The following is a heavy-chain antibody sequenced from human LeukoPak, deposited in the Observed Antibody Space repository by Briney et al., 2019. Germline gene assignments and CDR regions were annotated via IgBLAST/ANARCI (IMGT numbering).Heavy chain of an antibody. CDR2: ISGSHGRT. J-gene: IGHJ6*03. Sequence: GGSLRLSCATPVFTFISDGRSWVRQAPGKVLEWVSAISGSHGRTYYADSVKGRFTIYRDNSKNTLYLQMNSLRAEDTAVYYCAKTRRGIVVVPAARYYMDVWGKGTTVTISS. D-gene: IGHD2-2*01. CDR1: VFTFISDG. CDR3: AKTRRGIVVVPAARYYMDV. V-gene: IGHV3-23*01.